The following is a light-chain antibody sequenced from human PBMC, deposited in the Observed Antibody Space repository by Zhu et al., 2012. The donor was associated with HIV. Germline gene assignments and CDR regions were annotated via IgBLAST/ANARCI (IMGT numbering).Light chain of an antibody. J-gene: IGKJ2*01. Sequence: EIVLTQSPGTLSLSPGERATLSCRASQSVSSSYLAWYQQKPGQAPRLLIHGASSRATGIPDRFSGSGSGTDFTLTISRLEPEDFAVYYCQQYGSSYTFGQGTKAGDQT. V-gene: IGKV3-20*01. CDR1: QSVSSSY. CDR2: GAS. CDR3: QQYGSSYT.